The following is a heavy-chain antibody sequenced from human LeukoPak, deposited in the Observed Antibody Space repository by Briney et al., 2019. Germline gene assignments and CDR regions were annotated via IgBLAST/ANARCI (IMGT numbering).Heavy chain of an antibody. CDR2: INHSGSI. J-gene: IGHJ5*02. CDR3: ARGRTYYDFWSGRVWFDP. V-gene: IGHV4-34*01. Sequence: SSETLSFTCAVYGGSFSGYYWSSIRQPPGKWLEWIGEINHSGSINYHPSLKSRVTISVDTSKNQFSLKLSSVTAADTAVYYCARGRTYYDFWSGRVWFDPWGQGTLVTVSS. CDR1: GGSFSGYY. D-gene: IGHD3-3*01.